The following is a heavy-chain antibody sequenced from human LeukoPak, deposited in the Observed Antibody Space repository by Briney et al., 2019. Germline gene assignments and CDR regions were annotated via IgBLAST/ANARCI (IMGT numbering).Heavy chain of an antibody. Sequence: GGSLRLSCAASGFTFSSYSMNWVRQVPGKGLEWVSSISSSSSSYIYYADSVKGRFTISRDNAKNSLYLQMNSLRAEDTAVYYCARDYYDSSGNDDYWGQGTLVTVSS. V-gene: IGHV3-21*01. CDR1: GFTFSSYS. D-gene: IGHD3-22*01. CDR3: ARDYYDSSGNDDY. J-gene: IGHJ4*02. CDR2: ISSSSSSYI.